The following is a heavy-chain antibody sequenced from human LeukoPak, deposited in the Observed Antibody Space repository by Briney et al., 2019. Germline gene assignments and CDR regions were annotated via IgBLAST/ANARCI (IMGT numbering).Heavy chain of an antibody. J-gene: IGHJ5*02. CDR3: AKDQQRSCFDP. V-gene: IGHV3-23*01. CDR2: ISGSGGST. Sequence: GGSLRLSCAATGFTFSSYAMSWVRQAPGKGLEWVSAISGSGGSTYYADSVKGWFTISRDNSKNTLYLQMNSLRAEDTAVYYCAKDQQRSCFDPWGQGTLVTVSS. CDR1: GFTFSSYA. D-gene: IGHD6-25*01.